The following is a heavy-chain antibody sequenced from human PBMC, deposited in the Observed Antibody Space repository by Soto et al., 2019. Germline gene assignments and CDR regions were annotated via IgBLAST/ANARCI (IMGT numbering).Heavy chain of an antibody. Sequence: GGSLRLSCAASGFTFSSYWMSWVRQAPGKGLEWVANIKQDGSEKYYVDSVKGRFTISRDNAKDSLYLQMNSLRAEDTAVYYCARDPNIVATMGSIYYYYGMDVWGQGITVTVSS. CDR3: ARDPNIVATMGSIYYYYGMDV. CDR1: GFTFSSYW. V-gene: IGHV3-7*01. CDR2: IKQDGSEK. J-gene: IGHJ6*02. D-gene: IGHD5-12*01.